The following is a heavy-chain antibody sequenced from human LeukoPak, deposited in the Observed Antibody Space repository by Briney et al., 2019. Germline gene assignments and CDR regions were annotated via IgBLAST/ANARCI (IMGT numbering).Heavy chain of an antibody. D-gene: IGHD5-12*01. V-gene: IGHV3-74*01. Sequence: GGSLRLSCAASGFIFSSYWMHWVRQAPGKGLVWVSRINSDGSSTSYADSVKGRFTISRDNSDNTLSLHMNSLRVEDTAIYYCAKDIELSTWGLGTMVTVSS. CDR2: INSDGSST. CDR1: GFIFSSYW. CDR3: AKDIELST. J-gene: IGHJ3*01.